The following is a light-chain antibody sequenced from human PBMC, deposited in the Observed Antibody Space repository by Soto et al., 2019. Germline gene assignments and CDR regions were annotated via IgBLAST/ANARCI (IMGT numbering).Light chain of an antibody. Sequence: MMKSPPALSVSPGEGATLSCRASQGIGDTLAWYQHKPGQAPRLLIYGASTRATGLPARFSGSGSGTEFTLTISSLQSEDFAEYDCQQYNNWPQTFGQGTKVDIK. CDR1: QGIGDT. J-gene: IGKJ1*01. CDR3: QQYNNWPQT. CDR2: GAS. V-gene: IGKV3-15*01.